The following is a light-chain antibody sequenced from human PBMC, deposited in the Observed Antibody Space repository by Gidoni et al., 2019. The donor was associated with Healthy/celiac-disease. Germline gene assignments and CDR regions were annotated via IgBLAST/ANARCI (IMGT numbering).Light chain of an antibody. J-gene: IGLJ3*02. V-gene: IGLV1-47*01. Sequence: QSVLTQPTSASGTPGQRVPIPCSGSSSNIGSNYVYWYQQPPATAPKLLIYRNNQRPSGVPDRFSGAKSGTSASLAISGLRSEDEADYYCAAWDDSLSGPNWVFGGGTKLTVL. CDR3: AAWDDSLSGPNWV. CDR1: SSNIGSNY. CDR2: RNN.